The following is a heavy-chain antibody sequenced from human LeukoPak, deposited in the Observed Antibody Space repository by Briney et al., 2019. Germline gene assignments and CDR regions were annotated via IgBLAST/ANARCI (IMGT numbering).Heavy chain of an antibody. CDR2: INWNGGST. CDR1: GFTFNDYG. V-gene: IGHV3-20*04. D-gene: IGHD3-22*01. Sequence: GGSLRLSCAASGFTFNDYGMSWVRQAPGRGLEWVSGINWNGGSTAYADSVRGRFTISRDNAKNSLYLQMNSLRAEDTAFYYCAREFAPTMIVVVNDYWGQGTLVTVSS. CDR3: AREFAPTMIVVVNDY. J-gene: IGHJ4*02.